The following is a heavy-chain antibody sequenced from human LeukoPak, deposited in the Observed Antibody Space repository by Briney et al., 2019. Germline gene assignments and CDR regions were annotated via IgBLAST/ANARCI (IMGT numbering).Heavy chain of an antibody. J-gene: IGHJ4*02. D-gene: IGHD5-18*01. CDR2: IYYSGST. Sequence: SETLSLTCTVSGGSISSGDYYWSWIRQPPGKGLEWIGYIYYSGSTYYNPSLKSRVTISVDTSKNQFSLKLSSVTAADTAVYYCAREFDTAMVDWGQGTLVTVFS. V-gene: IGHV4-30-4*01. CDR3: AREFDTAMVD. CDR1: GGSISSGDYY.